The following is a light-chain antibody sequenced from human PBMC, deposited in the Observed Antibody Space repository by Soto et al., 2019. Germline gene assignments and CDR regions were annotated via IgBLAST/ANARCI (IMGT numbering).Light chain of an antibody. Sequence: GDRVTITCRASQSINIWLAWYQQKAGKAPKLLIYDASTLESGVPSRFSGSGSRTEFTLTISNLQPDDFATYYCQEYNSWRGEWTFGQGTKVEIK. V-gene: IGKV1-5*01. CDR2: DAS. J-gene: IGKJ1*01. CDR1: QSINIW. CDR3: QEYNSWRGEWT.